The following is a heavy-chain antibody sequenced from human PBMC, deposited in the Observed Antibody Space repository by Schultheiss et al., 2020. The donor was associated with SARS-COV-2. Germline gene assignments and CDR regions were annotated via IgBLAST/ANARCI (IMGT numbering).Heavy chain of an antibody. J-gene: IGHJ4*02. CDR2: ISGSGGST. V-gene: IGHV3-23*01. Sequence: GGSLRLSCAASGFTFSSYAMSWVRQAPGKGLEWVSAISGSGGSTYYADSVKGRFTISRDNSKNSLYLQMNSLKTEDTAVYYCTTVLHYYDSSGETSQGYWGQGTLVTVSS. D-gene: IGHD3-22*01. CDR1: GFTFSSYA. CDR3: TTVLHYYDSSGETSQGY.